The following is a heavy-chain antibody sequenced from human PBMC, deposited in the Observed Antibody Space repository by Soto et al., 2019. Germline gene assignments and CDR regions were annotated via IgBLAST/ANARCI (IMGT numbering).Heavy chain of an antibody. CDR2: IDNGGGGT. D-gene: IGHD6-13*01. J-gene: IGHJ4*02. CDR1: GFTFGSYV. CDR3: AKDRGPLSNSNTWFFDC. V-gene: IGHV3-23*01. Sequence: GGSLRLSCAASGFTFGSYVMSWVRQAPGKGLEWVSTIDNGGGGTYYADSVKGRFTISRDNSRSTLDLQISSLRAEDTAVYYCAKDRGPLSNSNTWFFDCWGQGTLVTVSS.